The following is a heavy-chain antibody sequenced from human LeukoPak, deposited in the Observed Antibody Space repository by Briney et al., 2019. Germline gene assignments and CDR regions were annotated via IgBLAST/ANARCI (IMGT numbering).Heavy chain of an antibody. J-gene: IGHJ4*02. D-gene: IGHD4-17*01. Sequence: GASVKVSCKASGDTFSSYAISWVRQAPGQGLEWMGRIIPILGIANYAQRFQGRVTITADKSTSTAYMELSSLRSEDTAVYYCARDPYYGDYTDSSTRFDYWGQGTLVTVSS. CDR3: ARDPYYGDYTDSSTRFDY. V-gene: IGHV1-69*04. CDR2: IIPILGIA. CDR1: GDTFSSYA.